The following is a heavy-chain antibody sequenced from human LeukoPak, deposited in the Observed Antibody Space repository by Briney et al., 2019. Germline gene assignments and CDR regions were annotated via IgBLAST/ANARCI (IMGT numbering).Heavy chain of an antibody. J-gene: IGHJ3*02. V-gene: IGHV4-34*01. Sequence: PSETLSLTCAVYGGSFSGYYWSWIRQPPGKGLEWIGEINHSGSTNYNPSLKSRVTISVDTSKNQFSLKLSSVTAADTAVYYCARDMTRPSIAFDIWGQGTMVTVSS. CDR3: ARDMTRPSIAFDI. CDR1: GGSFSGYY. CDR2: INHSGST. D-gene: IGHD3-16*01.